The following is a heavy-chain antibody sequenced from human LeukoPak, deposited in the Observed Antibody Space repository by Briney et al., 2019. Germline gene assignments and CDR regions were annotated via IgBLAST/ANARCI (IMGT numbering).Heavy chain of an antibody. CDR2: IYHSGST. D-gene: IGHD5-12*01. J-gene: IGHJ3*02. Sequence: SETLSLTCAVSGGSISSSNWWSWVRQPPGKGLEWIGEIYHSGSTNYNPSLKSRVTISVDKSKNQFSLKLSSVTAADTAVYYCARDPVATKVDDAFDIWGQGTMVTVSS. V-gene: IGHV4-4*02. CDR1: GGSISSSNW. CDR3: ARDPVATKVDDAFDI.